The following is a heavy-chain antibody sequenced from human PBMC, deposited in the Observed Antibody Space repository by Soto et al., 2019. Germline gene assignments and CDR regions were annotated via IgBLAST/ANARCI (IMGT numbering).Heavy chain of an antibody. Sequence: GGSLRLSCAASGFTFSSYGMHCVRQAPGKGLEWMAVLSYDESDRYYANSVKGRFTISRDNSKNTLYLQMNSLRAEDTAVYYCAKEGSDSSGNYLYYFDIWGRGTLATVSS. V-gene: IGHV3-30*18. CDR3: AKEGSDSSGNYLYYFDI. J-gene: IGHJ2*01. CDR1: GFTFSSYG. D-gene: IGHD6-19*01. CDR2: LSYDESDR.